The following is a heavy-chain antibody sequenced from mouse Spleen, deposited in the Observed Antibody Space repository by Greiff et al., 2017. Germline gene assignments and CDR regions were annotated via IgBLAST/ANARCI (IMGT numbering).Heavy chain of an antibody. CDR2: INPSTGYT. J-gene: IGHJ2*01. CDR1: GYTFTSYW. D-gene: IGHD2-4*01. V-gene: IGHV1-7*01. Sequence: LQESGAELAKPGASVKMSCKASGYTFTSYWMHWVKQRPGQGLEWIGYINPSTGYTEYNQKFKDKATLTADKSSSTAYMQLSSLTSEDSALYYCARRSWDYDGFNFDYWGQGTTLTVSS. CDR3: ARRSWDYDGFNFDY.